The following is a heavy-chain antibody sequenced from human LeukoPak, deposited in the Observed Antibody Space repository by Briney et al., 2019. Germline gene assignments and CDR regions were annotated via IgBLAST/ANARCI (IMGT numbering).Heavy chain of an antibody. CDR2: MNPNSGNT. D-gene: IGHD2/OR15-2a*01. Sequence: ATVKVSCKTSGYTFTSYDINWVRQATGQGLEWMGYMNPNSGNTGYAQKFQGRVTMTRDTSTSTVHMELSSLRSEDTAVYYCARGQNKCLGHWGQGTLVTVSS. V-gene: IGHV1-8*01. J-gene: IGHJ4*02. CDR3: ARGQNKCLGH. CDR1: GYTFTSYD.